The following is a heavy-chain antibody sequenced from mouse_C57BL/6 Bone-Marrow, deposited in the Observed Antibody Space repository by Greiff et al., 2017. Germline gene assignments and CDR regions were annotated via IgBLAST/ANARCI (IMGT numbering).Heavy chain of an antibody. CDR2: IDPENGDT. J-gene: IGHJ4*01. V-gene: IGHV14-4*01. Sequence: VQLQQSGAELVRPGASVQLSCTASGFNINDYYMHWVQQRPEQGLEWIGWIDPENGDTDYASKFQGKATLTADTSSNTAYLQLSSSTSEDTAVYYCTTYEYVSSYGYAMDYWGQGTSVTVSS. CDR3: TTYEYVSSYGYAMDY. D-gene: IGHD1-1*01. CDR1: GFNINDYY.